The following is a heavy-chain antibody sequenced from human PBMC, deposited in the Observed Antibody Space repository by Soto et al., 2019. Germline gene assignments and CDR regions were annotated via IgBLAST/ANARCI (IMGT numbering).Heavy chain of an antibody. V-gene: IGHV1-18*01. CDR1: GYTFSNYG. J-gene: IGHJ3*01. CDR3: VRGTGLNDGSDL. Sequence: QVHLVQSGGEVKKPGASVKISCQTSGYTFSNYGITWVRQAPGQGLEWVGWVNGDSGNTNYAQNMEGRVTMTTDASTATADMELRNLRSDDTATYYCVRGTGLNDGSDLWGQGTVVSVSS. CDR2: VNGDSGNT.